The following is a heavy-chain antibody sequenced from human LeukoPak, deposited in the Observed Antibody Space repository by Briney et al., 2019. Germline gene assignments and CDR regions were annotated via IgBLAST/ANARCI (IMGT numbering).Heavy chain of an antibody. V-gene: IGHV1-8*01. CDR3: ARALRLAAGTGYYYYYMDV. CDR1: GYTFTIYD. CDR2: MNPNSGNT. J-gene: IGHJ6*03. D-gene: IGHD6-13*01. Sequence: GASVTVSFKASGYTFTIYDINWVRQAPGQGLGWMGWMNPNSGNTGYAQKFQGRVTMTRNTSISTAYMELSSLRSEDTAVYYCARALRLAAGTGYYYYYMDVWGKGTTVTVSS.